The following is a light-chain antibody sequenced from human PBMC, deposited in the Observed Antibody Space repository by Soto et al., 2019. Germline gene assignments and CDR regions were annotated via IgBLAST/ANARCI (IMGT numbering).Light chain of an antibody. CDR2: SNN. CDR3: AAWDDSLNGPV. CDR1: SSNIGSNT. Sequence: QSALTQPPSASGTPGQRVTISCSGISSNIGSNTVNWYQQFPGTAPKLLIYSNNRRPSGVPDRFSGSKSGTSASLAISGLQSEDEADYYCAAWDDSLNGPVFGGGTKLTVL. V-gene: IGLV1-44*01. J-gene: IGLJ2*01.